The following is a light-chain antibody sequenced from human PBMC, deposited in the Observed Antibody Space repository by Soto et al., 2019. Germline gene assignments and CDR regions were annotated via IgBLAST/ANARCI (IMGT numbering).Light chain of an antibody. J-gene: IGLJ1*01. CDR3: SSYAGSNTFV. CDR1: GNDVGGYTF. V-gene: IGLV2-14*03. CDR2: DVN. Sequence: QSVLTQPASVSGSPGQSISISCTGTGNDVGGYTFVSWYQQHPDKVPKLVIFDVNRRPSGVSDRFSGSKSVNAASLTISGLRAEDEADYYCSSYAGSNTFVFGTGTKVTVL.